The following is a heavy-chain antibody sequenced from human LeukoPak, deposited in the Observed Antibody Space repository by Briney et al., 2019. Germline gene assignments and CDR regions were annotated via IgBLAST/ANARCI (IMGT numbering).Heavy chain of an antibody. Sequence: GRSLRLSCTASGFTFGDYAMSWVRQALGKGLEWVGFIRSKAYGGTTEYAASVKGRFTISRDDSKSIAYLQMNSLKTEDTAVYYCTRTPLLYDFWSGSSPDVWGKGTTVTVSS. CDR1: GFTFGDYA. D-gene: IGHD3-3*01. CDR3: TRTPLLYDFWSGSSPDV. J-gene: IGHJ6*04. CDR2: IRSKAYGGTT. V-gene: IGHV3-49*04.